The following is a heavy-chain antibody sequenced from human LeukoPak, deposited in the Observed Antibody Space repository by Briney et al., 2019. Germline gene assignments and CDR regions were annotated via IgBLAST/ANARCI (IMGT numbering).Heavy chain of an antibody. Sequence: GASVKVSCKASGYTFTGYYMHWVRQAPGQGPEWMGWINPNSGGTNYAQKFQGRVTMTRDTSISTAYMELSRLRSDDTAVYYCARGVVVVIEETNWFDPWGQGTLVTVSS. D-gene: IGHD3-22*01. CDR2: INPNSGGT. CDR1: GYTFTGYY. J-gene: IGHJ5*02. V-gene: IGHV1-2*02. CDR3: ARGVVVVIEETNWFDP.